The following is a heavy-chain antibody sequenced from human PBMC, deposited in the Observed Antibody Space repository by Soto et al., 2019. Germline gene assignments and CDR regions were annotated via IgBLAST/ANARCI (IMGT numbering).Heavy chain of an antibody. Sequence: GESLKISCKGSGYSFTSYWIGWVRQMPGKGLEWMGIIYPGDSDTRYSPSFQGQVTISADKSISTAYLQWSSLKASDTAMYYCASRIAAAGPGYYGMDAWGQGTTVTVSS. V-gene: IGHV5-51*01. CDR3: ASRIAAAGPGYYGMDA. CDR1: GYSFTSYW. CDR2: IYPGDSDT. D-gene: IGHD6-13*01. J-gene: IGHJ6*02.